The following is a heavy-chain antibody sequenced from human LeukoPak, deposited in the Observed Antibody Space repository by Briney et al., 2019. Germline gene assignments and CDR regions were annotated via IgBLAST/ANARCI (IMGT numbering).Heavy chain of an antibody. CDR3: AKETVRGADY. V-gene: IGHV3-9*01. CDR1: GFTFDDYA. D-gene: IGHD3-10*01. Sequence: GGSLRLSCAASGFTFDDYAMHWVRQTPGKGLEWVSSISWNSGSIGYADSVKGRFTISRDNAKNSLYLQMNSLRAEDTALYYCAKETVRGADYWGQGTLVTVSS. CDR2: ISWNSGSI. J-gene: IGHJ4*02.